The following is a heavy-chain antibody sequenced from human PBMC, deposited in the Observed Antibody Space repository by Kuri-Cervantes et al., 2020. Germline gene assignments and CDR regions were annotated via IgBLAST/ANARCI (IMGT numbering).Heavy chain of an antibody. CDR2: IYHSGST. D-gene: IGHD6-19*01. CDR1: GYSISSGYY. Sequence: GSLRLSCAVSGYSISSGYYWGWIRQPPGKGLEWIGSIYHSGSTYYNPSLKSRVTISVGTSKNQFSQKLSSVTAADTAVYYCARDEYSSGWYSDYWGQGTLVTVSS. CDR3: ARDEYSSGWYSDY. V-gene: IGHV4-38-2*02. J-gene: IGHJ4*02.